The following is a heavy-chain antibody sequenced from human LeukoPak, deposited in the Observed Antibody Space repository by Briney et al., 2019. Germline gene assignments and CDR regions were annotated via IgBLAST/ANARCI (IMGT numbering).Heavy chain of an antibody. Sequence: ASVKVSCKASGYTFTGYYMHWVRQAPGQGLEWMGRINPNSGGTNYAQKFQGRVTMTRDTSISTAYMELSRLRSDDTAVYYCARARSANLVLLDYWGQGTLVTASS. J-gene: IGHJ4*02. CDR2: INPNSGGT. CDR3: ARARSANLVLLDY. V-gene: IGHV1-2*06. CDR1: GYTFTGYY. D-gene: IGHD1-14*01.